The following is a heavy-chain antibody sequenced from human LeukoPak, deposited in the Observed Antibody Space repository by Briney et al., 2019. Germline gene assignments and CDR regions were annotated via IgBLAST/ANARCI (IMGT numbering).Heavy chain of an antibody. J-gene: IGHJ3*02. Sequence: GGSLRLSCAASGFTVSSNYMSWVRQAPGKGLEWVSVIYSGGSTYYADSVKGRFTISRGNSKNTLYLQMNSLRAEDTAVYYCARALMYYDILTGRDAFDIWGQGTMVTVSS. D-gene: IGHD3-9*01. CDR3: ARALMYYDILTGRDAFDI. CDR2: IYSGGST. V-gene: IGHV3-53*01. CDR1: GFTVSSNY.